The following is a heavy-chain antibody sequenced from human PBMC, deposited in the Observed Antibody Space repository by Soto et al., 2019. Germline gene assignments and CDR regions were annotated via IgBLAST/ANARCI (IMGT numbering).Heavy chain of an antibody. Sequence: QVQLVQSGAEVKKPGASVKVSCKASRYTFTNFGISWVRQAPGQGLAWMGWISPYNGNTTYAQKLQGRVTMTPDTSTSPAYMELRSLRSDDTAVYYCARDTGSHQDYWGQGTLVTVSS. J-gene: IGHJ4*02. CDR2: ISPYNGNT. V-gene: IGHV1-18*01. CDR3: ARDTGSHQDY. CDR1: RYTFTNFG. D-gene: IGHD2-15*01.